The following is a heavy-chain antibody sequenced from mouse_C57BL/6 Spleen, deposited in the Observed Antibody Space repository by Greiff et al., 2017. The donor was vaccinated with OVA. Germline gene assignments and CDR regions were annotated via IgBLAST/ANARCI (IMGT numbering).Heavy chain of an antibody. CDR3: ARGYRGFAY. Sequence: GQGLEWIGEIDPSDSYTNYNQKFKGKATLTVDTSSSTAYMQLSSLTSEDSAVYYCARGYRGFAYWGQGTLVTVSA. J-gene: IGHJ3*01. D-gene: IGHD2-14*01. V-gene: IGHV1-50*01. CDR2: IDPSDSYT.